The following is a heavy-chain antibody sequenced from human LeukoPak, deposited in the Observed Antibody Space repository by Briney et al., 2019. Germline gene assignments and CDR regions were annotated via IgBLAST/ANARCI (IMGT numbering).Heavy chain of an antibody. V-gene: IGHV4-4*07. CDR3: ARDGDCSSTSCRNWFDP. J-gene: IGHJ5*02. D-gene: IGHD2-2*01. CDR2: IYTSGST. CDR1: GGSISSYY. Sequence: SETLSLTCTVSGGSISSYYWSWIRQPAGKGLEWIARIYTSGSTNYNPSLKSRVTMSVDTSKNQFSLKLSSVTAADTAVYYCARDGDCSSTSCRNWFDPWGQGTLVTVSS.